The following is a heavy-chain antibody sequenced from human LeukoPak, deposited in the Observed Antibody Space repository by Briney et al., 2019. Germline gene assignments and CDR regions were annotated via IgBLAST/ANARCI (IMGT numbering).Heavy chain of an antibody. J-gene: IGHJ3*02. Sequence: ASVKVSCKASGFTFTAFYMHWVRQAPGQGLEWMAWINLSSGGTNYAQQFHGRVTMTRASSLSRAYMELTSLRSDDTVIYYCVTSTGYFNTWGAFDIWGQGTMVTVSS. V-gene: IGHV1-2*02. CDR2: INLSSGGT. CDR1: GFTFTAFY. CDR3: VTSTGYFNTWGAFDI. D-gene: IGHD2-15*01.